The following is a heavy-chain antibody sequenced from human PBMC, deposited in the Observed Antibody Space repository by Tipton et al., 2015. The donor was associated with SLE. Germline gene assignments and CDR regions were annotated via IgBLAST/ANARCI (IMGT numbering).Heavy chain of an antibody. J-gene: IGHJ4*02. CDR1: GGSFSGYY. Sequence: TLSLTCAVYGGSFSGYYWSWIRQPPGKGLEWIGEINHSGSTNYNPSLKSRVTISVDTSKNQFSLKLSSVTAADTAVYYCASYDSSGYFDYWGQGTLVTVSS. D-gene: IGHD3-22*01. V-gene: IGHV4-34*01. CDR2: INHSGST. CDR3: ASYDSSGYFDY.